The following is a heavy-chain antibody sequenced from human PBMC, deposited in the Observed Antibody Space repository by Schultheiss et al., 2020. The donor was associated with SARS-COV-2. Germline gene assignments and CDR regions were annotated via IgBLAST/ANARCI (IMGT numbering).Heavy chain of an antibody. V-gene: IGHV4-61*10. CDR2: INHSGST. J-gene: IGHJ5*02. D-gene: IGHD6-13*01. CDR3: ARGHIAAAGRGGWFDP. Sequence: SETLSLTCTVSGGSISSGGYYWSWIRQPAGKGLEWIGEINHSGSTNYNPSLKSRVTISVDTSKNQVSLKLSSVTAADTAVYYCARGHIAAAGRGGWFDPWGQGTLVTVSS. CDR1: GGSISSGGYY.